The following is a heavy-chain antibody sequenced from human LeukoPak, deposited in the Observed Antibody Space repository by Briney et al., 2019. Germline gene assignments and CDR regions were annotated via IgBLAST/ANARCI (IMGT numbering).Heavy chain of an antibody. Sequence: PGGSLRLSCAASGFTFSSYAMSWVRQAPGKGLEWVSAISGSGGSTYYADSVKGRFTISRDNSKNTLYLQMNSLRAEDTAVYYCAKKSIGGLAAAIPPYFQHWGQGTLVTVSS. CDR1: GFTFSSYA. D-gene: IGHD6-13*01. V-gene: IGHV3-23*01. J-gene: IGHJ1*01. CDR3: AKKSIGGLAAAIPPYFQH. CDR2: ISGSGGST.